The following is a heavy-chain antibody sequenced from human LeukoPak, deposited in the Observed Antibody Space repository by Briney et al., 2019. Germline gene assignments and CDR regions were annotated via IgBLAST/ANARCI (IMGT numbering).Heavy chain of an antibody. CDR2: IWYDGSNK. D-gene: IGHD4-17*01. Sequence: PGRSLRLSCAASGFTFSNHGMHWVRQAPGKGPEWVALIWYDGSNKYYGDSVKGQFTISRDNSKNTVYLQMNSLRTEDTGVYYCARDRLEAVTYDEYFDYWGPGTPVTVSS. CDR3: ARDRLEAVTYDEYFDY. CDR1: GFTFSNHG. V-gene: IGHV3-33*01. J-gene: IGHJ4*02.